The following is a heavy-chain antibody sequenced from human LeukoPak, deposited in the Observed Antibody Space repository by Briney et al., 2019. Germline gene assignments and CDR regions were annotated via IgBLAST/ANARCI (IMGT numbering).Heavy chain of an antibody. Sequence: PGGSLRLSCAASGFTFSSYRMNWVRQAPGKGLEWVSYINSSSKTIYYADSVKGRFTISRDNSKNTLYLQMNSLRAEDTAVYYCARAPFYFDSSNYPYFDYWGQGTLVTVSS. CDR3: ARAPFYFDSSNYPYFDY. J-gene: IGHJ4*02. D-gene: IGHD3-22*01. CDR2: INSSSKTI. V-gene: IGHV3-48*01. CDR1: GFTFSSYR.